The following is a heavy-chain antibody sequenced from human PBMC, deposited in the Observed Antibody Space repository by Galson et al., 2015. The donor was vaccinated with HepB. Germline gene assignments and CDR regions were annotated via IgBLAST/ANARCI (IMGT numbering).Heavy chain of an antibody. CDR3: ARGQGTLRYFEKSYYFDY. J-gene: IGHJ4*02. Sequence: SETLSLTCAVYGGSFSGYYWSWIRQPPGKGLEWIGEINHSGSTNYNPSLKSRVTISVDTSKNQFSLKLSSVTAADTAVYYCARGQGTLRYFEKSYYFDYWGQGTLVTVSS. V-gene: IGHV4-34*01. CDR2: INHSGST. CDR1: GGSFSGYY. D-gene: IGHD3-9*01.